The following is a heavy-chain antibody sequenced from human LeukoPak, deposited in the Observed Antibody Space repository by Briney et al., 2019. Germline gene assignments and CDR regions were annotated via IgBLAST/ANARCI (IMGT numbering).Heavy chain of an antibody. CDR1: GYSFTSYW. Sequence: GESLEISCKGSGYSFTSYWIGWLRQMPGKGLEWMGIIYPGDSDTRYSPSFQGQVTISADKSISTAYLQWSSLKASDTAMYYCARHFRLHWVDYWGQGTLVTVSS. CDR2: IYPGDSDT. D-gene: IGHD4-11*01. J-gene: IGHJ4*02. V-gene: IGHV5-51*01. CDR3: ARHFRLHWVDY.